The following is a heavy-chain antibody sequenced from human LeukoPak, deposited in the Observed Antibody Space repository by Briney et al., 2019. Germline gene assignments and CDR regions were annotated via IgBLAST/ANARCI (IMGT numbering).Heavy chain of an antibody. CDR1: GFSFTTYW. CDR3: ARHVSSGWYTRVDAFDI. D-gene: IGHD6-19*01. CDR2: IKQDGTEK. J-gene: IGHJ3*02. V-gene: IGHV3-7*01. Sequence: GGSLRLSCAASGFSFTTYWMSWVRQAPGKGLEWVANIKQDGTEKYYVDSVKGRFTISRDNAKNSLYLQMNSLRVEDTAVYYCARHVSSGWYTRVDAFDIWGQGTMVTVSS.